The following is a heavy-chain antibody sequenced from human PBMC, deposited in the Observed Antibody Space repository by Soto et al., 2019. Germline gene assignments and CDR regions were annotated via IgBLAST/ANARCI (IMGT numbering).Heavy chain of an antibody. J-gene: IGHJ5*02. CDR3: AQGSFRISVTSVRGSNTA. Sequence: EVQLLESGGGSVQPGGSLRLSCATSGFTFSNYAMNWVRQAPGKGLEWVSTISGSGRTPFYADSVKGRFTISRDNSKNTLSLQMNGLSAEDTAMYYCAQGSFRISVTSVRGSNTAWGQGTLVTVSS. D-gene: IGHD3-10*01. V-gene: IGHV3-23*01. CDR1: GFTFSNYA. CDR2: ISGSGRTP.